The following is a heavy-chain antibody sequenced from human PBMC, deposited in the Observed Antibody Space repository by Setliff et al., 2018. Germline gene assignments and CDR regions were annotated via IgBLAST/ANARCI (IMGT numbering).Heavy chain of an antibody. CDR2: ISPYTGNT. D-gene: IGHD2-2*01. CDR1: GYTFSDYG. J-gene: IGHJ4*02. Sequence: GASVKVSCKASGYTFSDYGISWVRLAPGQGLEWMGWISPYTGNTFYAPQFQGRVIMTTDTSTNTAYMDLRSLRSDDTAVYYCSRLVRYCTATSCQRLSGDEYWGQGTLVTVSS. CDR3: SRLVRYCTATSCQRLSGDEY. V-gene: IGHV1-18*01.